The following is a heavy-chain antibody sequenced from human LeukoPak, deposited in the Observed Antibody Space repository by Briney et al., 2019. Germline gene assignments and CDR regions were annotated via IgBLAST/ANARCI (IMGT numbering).Heavy chain of an antibody. CDR1: GYTFTSYY. CDR3: ASLGEDSSSSMDYFDY. V-gene: IGHV1-46*03. CDR2: INPSGGST. Sequence: ASVKVSCKASGYTFTSYYMHWVRQAPGQGLEWMGIINPSGGSTSYAQKFQGRVTMTRDTSTRTVYMELSSLRSEGTAVYYCASLGEDSSSSMDYFDYWGQGTLVTVSS. D-gene: IGHD6-6*01. J-gene: IGHJ4*02.